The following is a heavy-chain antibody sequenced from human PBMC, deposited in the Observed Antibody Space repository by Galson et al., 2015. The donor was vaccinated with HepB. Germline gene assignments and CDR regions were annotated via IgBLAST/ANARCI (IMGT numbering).Heavy chain of an antibody. J-gene: IGHJ4*02. D-gene: IGHD4-17*01. V-gene: IGHV3-21*01. Sequence: SLRLSCAASGFTFSSYSMNWVRQAPGKGLEWVSSISSSSSYIYYADSVKGRFTISRDNAKNSLYLQMNSLRAEDTAVYYCANFAYGDLFDYWGQGTLVTVSS. CDR2: ISSSSSYI. CDR3: ANFAYGDLFDY. CDR1: GFTFSSYS.